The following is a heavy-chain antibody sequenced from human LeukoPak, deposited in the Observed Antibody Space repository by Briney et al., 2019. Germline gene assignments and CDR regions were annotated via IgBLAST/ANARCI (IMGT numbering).Heavy chain of an antibody. Sequence: PSETLSLTCAVYGGSFSGYYWSWIRQPPGKGLEWIGEINHSGSTNYNPSLKSRVTISVDTSKNQFSLKLSSVTAADTAVYYCARQGSGDYAFDYWGQGTLVTVSS. V-gene: IGHV4-34*01. D-gene: IGHD4-17*01. CDR3: ARQGSGDYAFDY. J-gene: IGHJ4*02. CDR1: GGSFSGYY. CDR2: INHSGST.